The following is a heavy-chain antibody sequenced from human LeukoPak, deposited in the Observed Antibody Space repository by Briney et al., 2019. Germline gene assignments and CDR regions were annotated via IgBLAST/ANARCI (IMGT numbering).Heavy chain of an antibody. CDR1: GYTFTSYG. D-gene: IGHD3-10*01. CDR2: ISAYNGNT. J-gene: IGHJ6*02. V-gene: IGHV1-18*01. Sequence: ASVKVSCKASGYTFTSYGISWVRQAPGQGLEWMGWISAYNGNTNYAQKLQGRVTMTTDTSTSTAYMELRSLRSDDTAVYYCAREGSDYGSGSYYPLDVWGQGTTVTVSS. CDR3: AREGSDYGSGSYYPLDV.